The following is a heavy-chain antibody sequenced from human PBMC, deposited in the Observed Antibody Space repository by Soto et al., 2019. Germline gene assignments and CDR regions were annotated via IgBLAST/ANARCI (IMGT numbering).Heavy chain of an antibody. D-gene: IGHD3-10*01. CDR1: GGSISSGGYY. J-gene: IGHJ5*02. CDR2: IYYSGST. CDR3: ARSRGITMVQGAAADENWFDP. Sequence: SETLSLTCTVSGGSISSGGYYWSWIRQHPGKGLEWIGYIYYSGSTYYNPSLKSRVTISVDTSKNQFSLKLSSVTAADTAVYYCARSRGITMVQGAAADENWFDPWGQGTLVTVSS. V-gene: IGHV4-31*03.